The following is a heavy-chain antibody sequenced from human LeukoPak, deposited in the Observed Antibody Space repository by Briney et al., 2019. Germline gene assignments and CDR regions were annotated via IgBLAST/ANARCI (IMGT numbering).Heavy chain of an antibody. V-gene: IGHV3-20*04. CDR1: GFTFDDYG. J-gene: IGHJ4*02. CDR3: ARGRGSIAAPWGY. CDR2: INWNGGST. D-gene: IGHD6-6*01. Sequence: GGSLRLSCAASGFTFDDYGMSWVRQAPGKGLEWVSGINWNGGSTGYADSVKGRFTISRDNAKNPLYLQTNSLRAEDTALYYCARGRGSIAAPWGYWGQGTLVTVFS.